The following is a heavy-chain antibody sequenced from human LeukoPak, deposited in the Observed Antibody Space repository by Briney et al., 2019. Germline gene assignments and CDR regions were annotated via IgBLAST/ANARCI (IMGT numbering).Heavy chain of an antibody. Sequence: GGSLRLSCAASGFTFSSYEMNWVRQAPGKGLEWVSYISSSGSTIYYADSVKGRFTISRDNAKNSLYLQMNSLRAEDTAVYYCAREGSYSSGFDYWAREPWSPSPQ. D-gene: IGHD6-19*01. CDR2: ISSSGSTI. CDR3: AREGSYSSGFDY. V-gene: IGHV3-48*03. CDR1: GFTFSSYE. J-gene: IGHJ4*02.